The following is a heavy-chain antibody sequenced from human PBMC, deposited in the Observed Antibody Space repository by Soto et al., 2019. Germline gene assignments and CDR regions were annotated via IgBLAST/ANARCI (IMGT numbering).Heavy chain of an antibody. CDR1: GFSFGDYY. CDR3: ARRLFLDV. J-gene: IGHJ4*02. CDR2: ISSGGNTI. D-gene: IGHD2-21*01. V-gene: IGHV3-11*01. Sequence: QMQLVESGGNLVKPGGSLRLSCSGSGFSFGDYYMNWIRKAPGKGLEWVSYISSGGNTISYSDSVKGRFTISRDNAKKSVYLAMDSLRPEDTAVYYCARRLFLDVWGQGTLVTVSS.